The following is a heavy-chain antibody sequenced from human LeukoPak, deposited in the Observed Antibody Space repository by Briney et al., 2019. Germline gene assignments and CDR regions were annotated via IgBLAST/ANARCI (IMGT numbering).Heavy chain of an antibody. J-gene: IGHJ4*02. Sequence: SETLSLTCAVYGGSFSGYYWSWIRQPPGKGLEWFGEINHSGSTNYNPSLKSRVTISVDTSKNQFSLKLSSVTAADTAVYYCASRHTGYSSGWPLRPFDYWGQGTLVTVSS. CDR3: ASRHTGYSSGWPLRPFDY. V-gene: IGHV4-34*01. CDR1: GGSFSGYY. D-gene: IGHD6-19*01. CDR2: INHSGST.